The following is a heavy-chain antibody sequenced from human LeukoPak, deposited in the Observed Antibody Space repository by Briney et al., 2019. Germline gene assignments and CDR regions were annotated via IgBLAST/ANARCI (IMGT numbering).Heavy chain of an antibody. V-gene: IGHV3-30*03. D-gene: IGHD3-16*01. J-gene: IGHJ3*02. CDR2: ISYDGSNK. CDR1: GFTFSSYG. Sequence: PGGSLRLSCAASGFTFSSYGMHWVRQAPGKGLEWVAVISYDGSNKYYADSVKGRFTISRDNSKNTLYLQMNSLRAEDTAVYYCASGYDLDAFDIWGQGTMVTVSS. CDR3: ASGYDLDAFDI.